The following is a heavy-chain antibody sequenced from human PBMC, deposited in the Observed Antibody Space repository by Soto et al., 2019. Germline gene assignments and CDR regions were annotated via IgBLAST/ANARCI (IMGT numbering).Heavy chain of an antibody. Sequence: QVQLVQSGAEVKKPGASVKVSCKASGYTFTSYGISWVRQAPGQGLEWMGWISAYNGNTNYAQKLQGRVTMTTDTSPSTAYMELRSQRSDDTAAYYCAREKVLGYCSGGSCYSAGGDFDYWGQGTLVTVSS. D-gene: IGHD2-15*01. CDR1: GYTFTSYG. V-gene: IGHV1-18*01. CDR3: AREKVLGYCSGGSCYSAGGDFDY. CDR2: ISAYNGNT. J-gene: IGHJ4*02.